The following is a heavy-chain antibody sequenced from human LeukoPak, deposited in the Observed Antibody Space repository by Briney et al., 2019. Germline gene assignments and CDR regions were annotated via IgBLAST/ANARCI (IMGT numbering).Heavy chain of an antibody. CDR3: AKDGVAADYYYYMDV. J-gene: IGHJ6*03. CDR2: ISYDGSNK. Sequence: GRSLRLSCAASGFTFSSYGMHWVRQAPGKGLEGVAVISYDGSNKYYADSVKGRFTISRDNSKNTLYLQMNSLRAEDTAVYYCAKDGVAADYYYYMDVWGKGTTVTVSS. D-gene: IGHD6-13*01. CDR1: GFTFSSYG. V-gene: IGHV3-30*18.